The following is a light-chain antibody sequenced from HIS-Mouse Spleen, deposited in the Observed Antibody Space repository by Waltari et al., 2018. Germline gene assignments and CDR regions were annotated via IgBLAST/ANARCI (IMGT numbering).Light chain of an antibody. V-gene: IGLV2-14*01. Sequence: QSALTQPASVSGSPGQSITISCTGTSSDVGGYNYVSWYQQHPGKSPKLIIYEVSNRPSGVSNRFSGSKSGTSASLAISGLQSEDEADYYCAAWDDSLNGDYVFGTGTKVTVL. CDR1: SSDVGGYNY. CDR2: EVS. J-gene: IGLJ1*01. CDR3: AAWDDSLNGDYV.